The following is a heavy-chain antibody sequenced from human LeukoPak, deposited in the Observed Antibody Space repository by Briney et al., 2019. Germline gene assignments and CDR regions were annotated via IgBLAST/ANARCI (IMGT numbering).Heavy chain of an antibody. Sequence: ASVKVSCKASGYTFTSYGISWVRQAPGQGLEWMGWISAYNGNTNYAQKLQGRVTMTTDTSTSTAYMEPRSLRSDDTAVYYCARAVSSDYDFWSGYTHYFDYWGQGTLVTVSS. CDR2: ISAYNGNT. D-gene: IGHD3-3*01. CDR1: GYTFTSYG. CDR3: ARAVSSDYDFWSGYTHYFDY. J-gene: IGHJ4*02. V-gene: IGHV1-18*01.